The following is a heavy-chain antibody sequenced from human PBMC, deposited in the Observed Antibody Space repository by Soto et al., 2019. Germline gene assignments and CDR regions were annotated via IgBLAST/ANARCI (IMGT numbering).Heavy chain of an antibody. D-gene: IGHD4-17*01. Sequence: SETLSLTCTVSGGSISSYYWSWIRQPPGKGLEWIGYIYYSGSTYYNPSLKSRVTISVDTSKNQFSLKLSSVTAADTAVYYCARSMTTVVTLDYWGQGTLVTVSS. J-gene: IGHJ4*02. V-gene: IGHV4-59*04. CDR1: GGSISSYY. CDR2: IYYSGST. CDR3: ARSMTTVVTLDY.